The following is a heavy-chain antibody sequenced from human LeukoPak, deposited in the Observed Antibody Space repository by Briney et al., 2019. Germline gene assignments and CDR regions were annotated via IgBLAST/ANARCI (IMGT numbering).Heavy chain of an antibody. Sequence: PGGSLRLSCAASGFTFSSYGMIWIRQAPGKGLEWVSYISSSSNTIYYADSVKGRFIISRDNAKNSLYLQMNSLRAEDTAVYYCAALSGFDLGYWGQGTLVTVSS. D-gene: IGHD5-12*01. CDR3: AALSGFDLGY. CDR1: GFTFSSYG. J-gene: IGHJ4*02. V-gene: IGHV3-48*04. CDR2: ISSSSNTI.